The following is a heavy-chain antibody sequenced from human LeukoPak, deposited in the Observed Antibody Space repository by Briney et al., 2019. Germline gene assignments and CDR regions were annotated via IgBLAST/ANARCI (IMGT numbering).Heavy chain of an antibody. D-gene: IGHD4-17*01. CDR2: IWYDGSNK. V-gene: IGHV3-33*01. CDR3: TRDREEYGDPGVIDD. CDR1: GFTFSSYG. J-gene: IGHJ4*02. Sequence: PGGSLRLSCAASGFTFSSYGMHWVRQAPGKGLEWVAVIWYDGSNKYYADSVKGRFTISRDNSKNTLYLQMNSLRAEDTAVYYCTRDREEYGDPGVIDDWGQETLVTVSS.